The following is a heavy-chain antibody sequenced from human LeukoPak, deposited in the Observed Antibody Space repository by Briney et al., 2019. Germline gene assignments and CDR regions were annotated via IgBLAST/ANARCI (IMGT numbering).Heavy chain of an antibody. CDR1: GGTFSSYS. Sequence: SVKVSCKAYGGTFSSYSISWVRQDPGQGLEWMGGIIPIFGTANYAQKFQGRVTITTDESTSTAYMELSSLRSEDTAVYYCARGNLCSGGSCYSYYFDYWGQGTLVTVSS. J-gene: IGHJ4*02. CDR3: ARGNLCSGGSCYSYYFDY. V-gene: IGHV1-69*05. D-gene: IGHD2-15*01. CDR2: IIPIFGTA.